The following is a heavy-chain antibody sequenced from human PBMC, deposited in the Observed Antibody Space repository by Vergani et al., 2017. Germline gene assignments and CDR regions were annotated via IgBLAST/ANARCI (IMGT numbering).Heavy chain of an antibody. Sequence: QVQLVQSGAEVKKPGSSVKVSCKASGGTFSSYAISWVRQAPGQGLEWMGRISPIFGTANYAQKFQGRVTITADESTSTAYMERSSLSSEDTAVYYCAGDLDYDILTGSKRWWFDYWGQGTLVTVSS. D-gene: IGHD3-9*01. V-gene: IGHV1-69*18. CDR2: ISPIFGTA. CDR1: GGTFSSYA. J-gene: IGHJ4*02. CDR3: AGDLDYDILTGSKRWWFDY.